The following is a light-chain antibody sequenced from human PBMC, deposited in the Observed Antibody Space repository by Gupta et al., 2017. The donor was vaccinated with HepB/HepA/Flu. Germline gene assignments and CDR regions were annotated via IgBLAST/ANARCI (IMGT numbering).Light chain of an antibody. CDR1: SSRFGNYNF. CDR3: SSYTTSSTRV. V-gene: IGLV2-14*02. J-gene: IGLJ3*02. CDR2: EVT. Sequence: QSALTQPASVSGSPGQSITISCTGTSSRFGNYNFVSWFQQHPGKAPKLMIYEVTKRPSGVSNRFSGSKSGNTASLTISGLQTEDEADYYCSSYTTSSTRVFGGGTKLTVL.